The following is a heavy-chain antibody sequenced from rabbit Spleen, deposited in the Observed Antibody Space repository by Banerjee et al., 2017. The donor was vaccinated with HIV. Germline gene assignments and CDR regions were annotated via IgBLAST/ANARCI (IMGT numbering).Heavy chain of an antibody. CDR2: IDTGSSGFT. D-gene: IGHD1-1*01. CDR3: ARDSGDWCFDV. V-gene: IGHV1S40*01. J-gene: IGHJ6*01. CDR1: EFSFSSSDY. Sequence: QSLEESGGDLVKPGASLTLTCTASEFSFSSSDYICWVRQAPGKGLEWIACIDTGSSGFTYFATWAKGRFTCSKTSSTTVTLQMTRLTAADTATYFCARDSGDWCFDVWGPGTLVTVS.